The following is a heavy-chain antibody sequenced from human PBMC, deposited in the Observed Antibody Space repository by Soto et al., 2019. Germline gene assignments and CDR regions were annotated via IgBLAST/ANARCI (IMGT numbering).Heavy chain of an antibody. D-gene: IGHD5-12*01. J-gene: IGHJ6*02. CDR3: ARRSYSGYGYYYGMDV. Sequence: QVQLVQSGAEVKKPGSSVKVSCKASGGTFSSYAISWVRQAPGQGLEWMGGIIPIFGTANYAQKFQGRVTITADESTSTDYMELSSLRSEDTAVYYCARRSYSGYGYYYGMDVWGQGTTVTVSS. V-gene: IGHV1-69*12. CDR2: IIPIFGTA. CDR1: GGTFSSYA.